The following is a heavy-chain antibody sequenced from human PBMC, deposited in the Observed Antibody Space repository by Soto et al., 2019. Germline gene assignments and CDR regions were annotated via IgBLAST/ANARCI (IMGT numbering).Heavy chain of an antibody. D-gene: IGHD2-2*02. CDR2: ITSNGDST. Sequence: GGSLRLSCAAFGFDFNKYAMTWVRQAPGKGLQWVSSITSNGDSTYYADSVKGRFTTSRDNSKNALYLQMNSLRADDTAVFYCAKDSPSYTTSPFYFDSWGQGTLVTVSS. V-gene: IGHV3-23*01. CDR1: GFDFNKYA. J-gene: IGHJ4*02. CDR3: AKDSPSYTTSPFYFDS.